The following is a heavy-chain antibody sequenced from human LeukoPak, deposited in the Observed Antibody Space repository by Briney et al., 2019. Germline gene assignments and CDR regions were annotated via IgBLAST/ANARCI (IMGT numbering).Heavy chain of an antibody. J-gene: IGHJ4*02. CDR2: IIPIFGTA. V-gene: IGHV1-69*05. D-gene: IGHD3-22*01. CDR3: ARDRGGEYYYDSSGYYSALDY. CDR1: GGTFSSYA. Sequence: SVKVSCKASGGTFSSYAISWVRQAPGQGLEWMGGIIPIFGTANYAQKFQGRVTITTDESTSTAYMELSSLRSGDTAVYYCARDRGGEYYYDSSGYYSALDYWGQGTLVTVSS.